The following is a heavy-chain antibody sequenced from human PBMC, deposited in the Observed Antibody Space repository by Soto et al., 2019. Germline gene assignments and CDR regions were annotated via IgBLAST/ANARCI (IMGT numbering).Heavy chain of an antibody. CDR3: ARHDSSGYYPRH. J-gene: IGHJ4*02. CDR2: IIPIFGTA. V-gene: IGHV1-69*13. D-gene: IGHD3-22*01. Sequence: GVSVKVSCKASGGTFSSYAISWVRQAPGQGLEWMGGIIPIFGTANYAQKFQGRVTIPADESTSTAYMELSSLRSEDTAVYYCARHDSSGYYPRHWGQGTLVTVSS. CDR1: GGTFSSYA.